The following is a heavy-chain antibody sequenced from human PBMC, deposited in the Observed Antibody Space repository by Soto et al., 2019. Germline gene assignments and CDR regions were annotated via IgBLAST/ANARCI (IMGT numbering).Heavy chain of an antibody. J-gene: IGHJ4*02. D-gene: IGHD3-3*01. CDR2: ISAYNGNT. V-gene: IGHV1-18*01. CDR1: GYTFTSYG. CDR3: ARDLDNYDFWSGYEGPSFFDY. Sequence: QVQLVQSGAEVKKPGASVKVSCKASGYTFTSYGISWVRQAPGQGLESMGWISAYNGNTNYAQKLQGRVTMTTDTSTSTAYMELRSLRSDDTAVYYCARDLDNYDFWSGYEGPSFFDYWGQGTLVTVSS.